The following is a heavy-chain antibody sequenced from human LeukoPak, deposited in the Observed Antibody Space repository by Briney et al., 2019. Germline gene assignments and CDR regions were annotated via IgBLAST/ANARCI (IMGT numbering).Heavy chain of an antibody. V-gene: IGHV4-59*08. J-gene: IGHJ4*02. CDR1: GGSLSGYY. CDR2: IYYSGST. Sequence: PSETLSLTCTVSGGSLSGYYWSWIRQPPGKGLEWIGYIYYSGSTNYNPSLKSRVTISVDTSKNQFSLKLSSVTAADTAVYYCARLDSSGYYPNPIDYWGQGTLVTVSS. D-gene: IGHD3-22*01. CDR3: ARLDSSGYYPNPIDY.